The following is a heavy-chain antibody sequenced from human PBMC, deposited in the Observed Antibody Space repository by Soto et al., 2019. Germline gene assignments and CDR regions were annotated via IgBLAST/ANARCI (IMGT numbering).Heavy chain of an antibody. CDR1: GGTFSSYA. D-gene: IGHD3-22*01. Sequence: GASVKVSCKASGGTFSSYAISWVRQAPGQGLEWMGGIIPIFGTANYAQKFQGRVTITADKSTSTAYMELSSLRSEDTAVYYCARGGAPHYYYDSSGYYFDYWGQGTLVTVSS. J-gene: IGHJ4*02. CDR2: IIPIFGTA. V-gene: IGHV1-69*06. CDR3: ARGGAPHYYYDSSGYYFDY.